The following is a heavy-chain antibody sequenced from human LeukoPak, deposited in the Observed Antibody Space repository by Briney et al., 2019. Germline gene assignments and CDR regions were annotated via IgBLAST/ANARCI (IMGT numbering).Heavy chain of an antibody. CDR2: IYYSGST. CDR1: GDSISSYY. V-gene: IGHV4-59*01. CDR3: ARETSSGSGYYFDY. D-gene: IGHD6-19*01. Sequence: PSETLSLTCTVSGDSISSYYWSWIRQSPGKGLEWIAYIYYSGSTNYNPSLKSRVTISVDTSKNQFSLKLSSVTAADTAVYYCARETSSGSGYYFDYWGQGTLVTVSS. J-gene: IGHJ4*02.